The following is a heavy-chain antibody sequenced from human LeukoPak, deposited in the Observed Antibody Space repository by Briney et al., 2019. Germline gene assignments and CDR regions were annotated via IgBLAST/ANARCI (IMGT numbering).Heavy chain of an antibody. Sequence: SETLSLTCTVSGGSISSYYCSWVRQPPGKGLEWIGYIYYSGSTNYNPSLKSRVTISVDTSKNQFSLKLSSVTAADTAVYYCASGYSSGWFLDYWGQGTLVTVSS. D-gene: IGHD6-19*01. CDR2: IYYSGST. CDR1: GGSISSYY. CDR3: ASGYSSGWFLDY. J-gene: IGHJ4*02. V-gene: IGHV4-59*01.